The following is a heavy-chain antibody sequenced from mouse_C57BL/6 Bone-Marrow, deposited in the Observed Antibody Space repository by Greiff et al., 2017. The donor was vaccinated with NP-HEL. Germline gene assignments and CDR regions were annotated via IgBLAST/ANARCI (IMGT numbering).Heavy chain of an antibody. V-gene: IGHV1-7*01. Sequence: QVQLQQSGAELAKPGASVKLSCKASGYTFTSYWMHWVKQRPGQGLEWIGYINPSSGYTKYNQKFKGKATLTADKSSSTAYMQLSSLTYEDSAVYYCAREGGYYWFAYWGQGTLVTVSA. CDR1: GYTFTSYW. CDR3: AREGGYYWFAY. J-gene: IGHJ3*01. CDR2: INPSSGYT. D-gene: IGHD2-3*01.